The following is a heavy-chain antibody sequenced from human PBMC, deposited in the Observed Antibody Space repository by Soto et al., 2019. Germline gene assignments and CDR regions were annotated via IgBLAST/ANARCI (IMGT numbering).Heavy chain of an antibody. J-gene: IGHJ5*02. CDR3: ANSKYSSGWYWFDP. V-gene: IGHV3-48*03. D-gene: IGHD6-19*01. Sequence: GGSLRLSCAASGFTFSSYEMYWVRQAPGKGLEWVSYISSSGSTIYYADSVKGRFTISRDNAKNSLYLQMNSLRAEDTAVYYCANSKYSSGWYWFDPWGQGTLVTVSS. CDR2: ISSSGSTI. CDR1: GFTFSSYE.